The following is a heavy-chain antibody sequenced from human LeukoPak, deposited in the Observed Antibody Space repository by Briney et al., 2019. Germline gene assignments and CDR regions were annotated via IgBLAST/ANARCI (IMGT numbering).Heavy chain of an antibody. V-gene: IGHV3-30*18. Sequence: GGSLRLSCAVSGFTFSSYGMHWVRQAPGKGLEWVAVISYDGSNKYYADSVKGRFTISRDNSKNTLYLQMNSLRAEDTAVYSCAKERTAVAGTAFDYWGQGTLVTVSS. CDR3: AKERTAVAGTAFDY. D-gene: IGHD6-19*01. CDR2: ISYDGSNK. CDR1: GFTFSSYG. J-gene: IGHJ4*02.